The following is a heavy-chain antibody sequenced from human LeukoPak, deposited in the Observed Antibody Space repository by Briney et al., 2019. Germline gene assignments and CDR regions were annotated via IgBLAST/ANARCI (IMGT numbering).Heavy chain of an antibody. CDR3: AKGSSPLDY. CDR1: GFTFSSYA. Sequence: GGSLRLSCAASGFTFSSYAMHWVRQAPGKGLEWISVISGSGSTINYTDSVKGRFTTSRDNSKNTLFLQMNSLRAEDTAVYYCAKGSSPLDYWGQGTLVTVSS. J-gene: IGHJ4*02. D-gene: IGHD6-13*01. CDR2: ISGSGSTI. V-gene: IGHV3-23*01.